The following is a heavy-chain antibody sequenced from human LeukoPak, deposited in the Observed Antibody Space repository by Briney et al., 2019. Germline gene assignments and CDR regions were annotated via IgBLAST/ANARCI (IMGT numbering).Heavy chain of an antibody. Sequence: SETLSLTCTVSGGSISSGGYYWSWIRQHPGKGLEWIGYIYYSGSTYYNPSLKSRVTISVDTSKNQFSLKLSSVTAADTAVYYSARGHACSGYGFHWFDRLVEGTLVTVCS. CDR2: IYYSGST. CDR3: ARGHACSGYGFHWFDR. CDR1: GGSISSGGYY. J-gene: IGHJ5*02. D-gene: IGHD5-12*01. V-gene: IGHV4-31*03.